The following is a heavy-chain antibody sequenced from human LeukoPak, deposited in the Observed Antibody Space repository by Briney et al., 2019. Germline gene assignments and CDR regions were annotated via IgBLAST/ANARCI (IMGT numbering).Heavy chain of an antibody. J-gene: IGHJ6*02. CDR3: ARGPIYSSGPGMNYYYYYGMDV. V-gene: IGHV4-30-2*01. Sequence: PQTLSLTCTVSGGSISSGGYYWSWIRQPPGKGLEWIGEINHSGSTNYNPSLKSRVTISVDTSKNQFSLKLSSVTAADTAVYYCARGPIYSSGPGMNYYYYYGMDVWGQGTTVTVSS. CDR2: INHSGST. CDR1: GGSISSGGYY. D-gene: IGHD6-19*01.